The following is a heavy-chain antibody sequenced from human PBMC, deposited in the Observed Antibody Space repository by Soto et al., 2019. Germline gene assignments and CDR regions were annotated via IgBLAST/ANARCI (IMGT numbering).Heavy chain of an antibody. CDR1: GFTFSSYS. V-gene: IGHV3-21*01. D-gene: IGHD4-17*01. J-gene: IGHJ4*02. CDR3: ARASRGDYVG. Sequence: PVGSLILSCAASGFTFSSYSMNWVRQAPGKGLEWVSSISSSSSYIYYADSVKGRFTISRDNAKNSLYLQMNSLRAEDTAVYYCARASRGDYVGWGQGTLVTVSS. CDR2: ISSSSSYI.